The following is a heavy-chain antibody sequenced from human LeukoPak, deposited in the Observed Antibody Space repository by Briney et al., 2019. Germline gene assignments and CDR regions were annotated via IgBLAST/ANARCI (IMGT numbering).Heavy chain of an antibody. J-gene: IGHJ4*02. D-gene: IGHD2-2*01. V-gene: IGHV4-34*01. CDR3: ARGRRYQLLSFYY. CDR2: INHSGST. Sequence: SETLSLTCAVYGVSFSGYYWSWIRQPPGKGLEWIGEINHSGSTNYNPSLKSRVTISVDTSKNQFSLKLSSVTAADTAVYYCARGRRYQLLSFYYWGEGTLVTVSS. CDR1: GVSFSGYY.